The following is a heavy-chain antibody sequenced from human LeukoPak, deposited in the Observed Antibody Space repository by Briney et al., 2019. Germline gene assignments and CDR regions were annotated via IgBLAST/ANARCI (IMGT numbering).Heavy chain of an antibody. CDR1: GFTGSSYA. J-gene: IGHJ6*04. Sequence: GGSLRLSCAGSGFTGSSYAMSWVRQAPGKGLDWVSGITGSGDRTHYADSVKGRFTISRDNAKNSLYLQMNSLRAEDTAVYYCAELGITMIGGVWGKGTTVTISS. D-gene: IGHD3-10*02. CDR2: ITGSGDRT. CDR3: AELGITMIGGV. V-gene: IGHV3-23*01.